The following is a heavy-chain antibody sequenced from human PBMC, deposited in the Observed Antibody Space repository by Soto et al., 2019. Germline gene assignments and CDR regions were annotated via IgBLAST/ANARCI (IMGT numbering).Heavy chain of an antibody. J-gene: IGHJ4*02. CDR1: GFTFNDHA. D-gene: IGHD3-16*01. Sequence: EVQLVESGGGLVQPGRSLRLSCGASGFTFNDHAMHWVRQAPGKGLEWVSGISWNSGSVGYADSVKGRFTISRDNAKSSVYLKMSSLRAEDTALYYCAKDSGGGVGLFDYWGQGTLVTVSS. V-gene: IGHV3-9*01. CDR3: AKDSGGGVGLFDY. CDR2: ISWNSGSV.